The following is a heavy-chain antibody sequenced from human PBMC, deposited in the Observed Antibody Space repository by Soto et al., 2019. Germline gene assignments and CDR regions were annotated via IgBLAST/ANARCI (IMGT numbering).Heavy chain of an antibody. D-gene: IGHD5-18*01. CDR3: ARGNRVQLWSHRDYYYYYMDV. J-gene: IGHJ6*03. CDR1: GGSFSGYY. V-gene: IGHV4-34*01. CDR2: INHSGST. Sequence: PSETLSLTCAVYGGSFSGYYWSWIRQPPGKGLEWIGEINHSGSTNYNPSLKSRVTIPVDTSKNQFSLKLSSVTAADTAVYYCARGNRVQLWSHRDYYYYYMDVWGKGTTVTVSS.